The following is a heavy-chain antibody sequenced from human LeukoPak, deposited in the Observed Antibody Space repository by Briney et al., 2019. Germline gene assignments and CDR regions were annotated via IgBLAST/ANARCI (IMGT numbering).Heavy chain of an antibody. Sequence: GESLKISCKGSGYSFTNYWIGWVRQMPGKGLEWMGVYPGDSDTRYSPSFQGQVTISADKSISTAYLQWSSLKASDTAMYYCARLDDYWGQGTLVAVSS. CDR3: ARLDDY. CDR2: YPGDSDT. J-gene: IGHJ4*02. V-gene: IGHV5-51*01. D-gene: IGHD3/OR15-3a*01. CDR1: GYSFTNYW.